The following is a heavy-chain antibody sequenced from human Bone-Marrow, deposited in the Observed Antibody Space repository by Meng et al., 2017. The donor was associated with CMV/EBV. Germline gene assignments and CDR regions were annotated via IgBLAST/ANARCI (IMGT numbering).Heavy chain of an antibody. Sequence: NAWMNWVRQAPGKGLEWVGRIKSKTDGGTTDYAAPVKGRFTISRDDSKNTLYLQMNSLKTEDTTVYYCTTFLSPGYCSSTSCYDFDYWGQGTLVTVSS. CDR3: TTFLSPGYCSSTSCYDFDY. J-gene: IGHJ4*02. D-gene: IGHD2-2*01. CDR2: IKSKTDGGTT. V-gene: IGHV3-15*07. CDR1: NAW.